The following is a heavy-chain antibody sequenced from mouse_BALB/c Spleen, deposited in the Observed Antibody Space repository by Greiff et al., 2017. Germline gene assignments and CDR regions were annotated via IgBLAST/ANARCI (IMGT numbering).Heavy chain of an antibody. CDR1: GYTFSSYW. V-gene: IGHV1-9*01. D-gene: IGHD2-14*01. CDR3: ARIYYRDYYAMDY. CDR2: ILPGSGST. Sequence: SGAELMKPGASVKISCKATGYTFSSYWIEWVKQRPGHGLEWIGEILPGSGSTNYNEKFKGKATFTADTSSNTAYMQLSSLTSEDSAVYYCARIYYRDYYAMDYWGQGTSVTVSS. J-gene: IGHJ4*01.